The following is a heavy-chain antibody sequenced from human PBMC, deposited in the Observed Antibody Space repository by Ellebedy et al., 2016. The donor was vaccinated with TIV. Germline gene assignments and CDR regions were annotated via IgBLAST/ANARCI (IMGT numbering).Heavy chain of an antibody. Sequence: SETLSLTXNVSGASISRNGFYWSWVRQPPGSGLEWIGDIFHTGRTNYNPSLRSRLTISVETSKNQLSLLLSSVTAADTAVYYCARMLTGYYNQYYEGMGVWGQGTTVTVSS. D-gene: IGHD3-9*01. J-gene: IGHJ6*02. V-gene: IGHV4-39*07. CDR2: IFHTGRT. CDR3: ARMLTGYYNQYYEGMGV. CDR1: GASISRNGFY.